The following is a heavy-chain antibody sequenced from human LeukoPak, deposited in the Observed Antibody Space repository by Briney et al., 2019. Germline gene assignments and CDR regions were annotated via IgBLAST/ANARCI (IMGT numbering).Heavy chain of an antibody. CDR3: AKDQLGTWLFDH. CDR2: ISSGDTT. Sequence: GGSLRLSCAASGFTFSTYAMNWVRQAPGKGLEWVSSISSGDTTYYADSVKSRFTISRDNSKNTMYLQMNSLRAEDTAVYYCAKDQLGTWLFDHWGQGTLVTVSS. CDR1: GFTFSTYA. V-gene: IGHV3-23*01. J-gene: IGHJ4*02. D-gene: IGHD6-13*01.